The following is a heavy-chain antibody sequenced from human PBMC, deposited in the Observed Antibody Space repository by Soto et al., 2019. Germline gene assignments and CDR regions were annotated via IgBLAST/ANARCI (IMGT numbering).Heavy chain of an antibody. Sequence: QVHLVQSGAEVRKPGASVKVSCKGSGYTFTSYGIAWVRQAPGQGLEWMGWISAHNDNTNYAQKVQGRVTVTRDTSTSTAYMELRNLRSDDTAVYDCARGRYGDSWGQGALVTVSS. CDR1: GYTFTSYG. CDR3: ARGRYGDS. D-gene: IGHD1-1*01. CDR2: ISAHNDNT. V-gene: IGHV1-18*01. J-gene: IGHJ4*02.